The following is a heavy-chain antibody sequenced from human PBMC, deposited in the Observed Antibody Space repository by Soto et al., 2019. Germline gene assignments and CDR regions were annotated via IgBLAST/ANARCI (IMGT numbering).Heavy chain of an antibody. CDR2: ISAYNGNT. Sequence: GASVKVSCKASGYTFTSYGISWVRQAPGQGLEWMGWISAYNGNTNYAQKLQGRVTMTTDTSTSTAYMELRSLRSDDMAVYYCSIDNYDSSGCSWFEPWRQGPLVTGSA. V-gene: IGHV1-18*03. J-gene: IGHJ5*02. CDR1: GYTFTSYG. CDR3: SIDNYDSSGCSWFEP. D-gene: IGHD3-22*01.